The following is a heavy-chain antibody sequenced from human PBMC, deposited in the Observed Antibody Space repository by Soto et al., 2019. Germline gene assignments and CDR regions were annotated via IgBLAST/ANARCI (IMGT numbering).Heavy chain of an antibody. Sequence: PGGSLRLSCAASGFTFADYAMHWVRQVPGKGLEWVSGINWNSGTIGYADSVKGRFTISRDNAKNFLYLQMNSLRAEDTALYYCAKVRAAAGYYVMDVWGQGTTVTVSS. CDR2: INWNSGTI. D-gene: IGHD6-13*01. V-gene: IGHV3-9*01. J-gene: IGHJ6*02. CDR1: GFTFADYA. CDR3: AKVRAAAGYYVMDV.